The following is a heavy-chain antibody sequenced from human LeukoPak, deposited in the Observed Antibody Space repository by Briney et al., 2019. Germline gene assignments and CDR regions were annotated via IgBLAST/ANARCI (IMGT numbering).Heavy chain of an antibody. CDR3: SPPRGDSSGYYYVY. J-gene: IGHJ4*02. CDR1: GHTFRSYV. V-gene: IGHV3-23*01. CDR2: ISGSGGST. Sequence: PGGSLRLSCIPSGHTFRSYVMSWVREAPGGGREWVSTISGSGGSTFYADSVKGRFTISRDNSKSTLYLQMNSLRAEDTATYYCSPPRGDSSGYYYVYWGQGTLVTVSS. D-gene: IGHD3-22*01.